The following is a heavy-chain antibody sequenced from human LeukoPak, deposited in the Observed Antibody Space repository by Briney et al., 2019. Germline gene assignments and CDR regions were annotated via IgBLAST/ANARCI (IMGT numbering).Heavy chain of an antibody. CDR3: TRGWIQLWNDAFDI. D-gene: IGHD5-18*01. CDR2: ISDSGGST. J-gene: IGHJ3*02. V-gene: IGHV3-23*01. Sequence: GESLQISCAASDFTFNNYAMSWVRQAPGKGLEWVSVISDSGGSTYYANSVKGRFTISRDNSKNTLYLQMNSLRAEDTAIYYCTRGWIQLWNDAFDIWGHGTLVSVSS. CDR1: DFTFNNYA.